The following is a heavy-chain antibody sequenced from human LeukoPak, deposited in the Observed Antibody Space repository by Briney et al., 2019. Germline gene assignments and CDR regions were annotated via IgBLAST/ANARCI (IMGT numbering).Heavy chain of an antibody. J-gene: IGHJ5*02. D-gene: IGHD5-18*01. CDR1: GFTFSSYW. Sequence: GGSLRLSCAASGFTFSSYWMHWVRQVPGKGLVWVSRISRDGSSTIYAGSVKGRFTISRDNAKNTVFLQMNSLRVEDTAIYYCGSGEYSYGYFSWGQGTLVTVSS. V-gene: IGHV3-74*01. CDR3: GSGEYSYGYFS. CDR2: ISRDGSST.